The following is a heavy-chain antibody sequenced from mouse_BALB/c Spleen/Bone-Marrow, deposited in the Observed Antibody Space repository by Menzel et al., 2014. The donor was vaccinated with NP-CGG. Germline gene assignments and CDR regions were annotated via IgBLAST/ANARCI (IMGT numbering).Heavy chain of an antibody. J-gene: IGHJ4*01. CDR2: IWGDGTT. CDR3: AREKYGNYYAMGY. V-gene: IGHV2-6-7*01. Sequence: VHLVESGPGLVAPSQSLSITCTVSGFSLTDYGINWVRQPPGKGLEWLGMIWGDGTTDYNSALRSRLSINKDNSRSQVFLKMNSLQTGDTARYYCAREKYGNYYAMGYWGQGTSVTVSS. D-gene: IGHD2-10*02. CDR1: GFSLTDYG.